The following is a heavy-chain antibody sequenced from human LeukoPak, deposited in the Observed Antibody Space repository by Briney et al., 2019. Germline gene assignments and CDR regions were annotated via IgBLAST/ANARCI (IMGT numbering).Heavy chain of an antibody. CDR2: LYSSGNS. D-gene: IGHD3-16*01. Sequence: PSETLSLTCSLSGDSITTNSYWWGWLRQSPGKGLEWIGSLYSSGNSYYNPSLKSRATISPDTSKNQYSLRLTSVTAADTAVYCCARRGIWDLQIGYWFDPWGQGILVTVSS. V-gene: IGHV4-39*01. J-gene: IGHJ5*02. CDR1: GDSITTNSYW. CDR3: ARRGIWDLQIGYWFDP.